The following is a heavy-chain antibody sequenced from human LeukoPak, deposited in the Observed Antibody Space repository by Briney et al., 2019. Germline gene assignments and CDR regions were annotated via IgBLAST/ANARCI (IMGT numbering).Heavy chain of an antibody. CDR1: GGTFSSYA. D-gene: IGHD2-15*01. V-gene: IGHV1-69*05. CDR3: ARGNIGYCSGGSCYSSSFDY. J-gene: IGHJ4*02. CDR2: IIPIFGTA. Sequence: GSSVKVSCKASGGTFSSYAISWVRQAPGQGLEWMGGIIPIFGTANYAQKFQGRVTITTDESTSTAYMELSSLRSEDTAVYYCARGNIGYCSGGSCYSSSFDYWGQGTLVTVSS.